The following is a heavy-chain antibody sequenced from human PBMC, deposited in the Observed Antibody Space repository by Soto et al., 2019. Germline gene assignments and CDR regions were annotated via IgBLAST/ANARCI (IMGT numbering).Heavy chain of an antibody. CDR2: LYSGGGT. CDR1: GFTVSTNY. Sequence: EVHLVESGGGLVQPGGSLRLSCAASGFTVSTNYMTWVRQTPERRLEWVSVLYSGGGTYYAESVKGRFTVSRDNSRNTLYLQMNSLRAEDTAVYYGARGGVVPTGDWGQGTLVTVSS. D-gene: IGHD2-15*01. J-gene: IGHJ4*02. CDR3: ARGGVVPTGD. V-gene: IGHV3-66*01.